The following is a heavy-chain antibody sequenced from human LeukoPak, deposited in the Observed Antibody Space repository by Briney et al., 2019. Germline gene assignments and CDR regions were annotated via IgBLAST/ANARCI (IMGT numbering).Heavy chain of an antibody. CDR1: GGSFSGYY. J-gene: IGHJ2*01. Sequence: PSETLSLTCAVYGGSFSGYYWSWIRQPPGKGLEWIGEINHSGSTNYNPSLKSRVTISVDTSKNQFSLKLSSVTAADTAVYYCAARLGYFDLWGRGTLVTVSP. CDR3: AARLGYFDL. D-gene: IGHD3-16*01. V-gene: IGHV4-34*01. CDR2: INHSGST.